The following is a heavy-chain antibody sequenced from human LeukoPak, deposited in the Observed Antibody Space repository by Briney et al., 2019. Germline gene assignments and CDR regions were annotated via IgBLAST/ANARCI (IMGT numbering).Heavy chain of an antibody. V-gene: IGHV4-34*01. Sequence: PSETLSLTCAVYDGSFSGYYCSWIRQPPGKGLEWIGEINHSGSANYNPSLKSRVTILLDTSKNQLSLNLSSVTAADTAVYYCARRPRGVIIKTWFDSWGQGTLVTVSS. CDR1: DGSFSGYY. D-gene: IGHD3-10*01. J-gene: IGHJ5*01. CDR3: ARRPRGVIIKTWFDS. CDR2: INHSGSA.